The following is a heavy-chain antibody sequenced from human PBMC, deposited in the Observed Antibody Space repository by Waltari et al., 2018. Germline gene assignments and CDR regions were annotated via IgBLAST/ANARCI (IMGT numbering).Heavy chain of an antibody. V-gene: IGHV4-39*07. J-gene: IGHJ5*02. D-gene: IGHD6-13*01. CDR2: IYYSGST. CDR3: ARVGYQHNWFDP. CDR1: GGSISSSSYY. Sequence: PSETLSLTCTVSGGSISSSSYYWGWIRQPPGKGLEWIGSIYYSGSTYYNPSLKSRVTISVDTSKNQFSLKLSSVTAADTAVYYCARVGYQHNWFDPWGQGTLVTVSS.